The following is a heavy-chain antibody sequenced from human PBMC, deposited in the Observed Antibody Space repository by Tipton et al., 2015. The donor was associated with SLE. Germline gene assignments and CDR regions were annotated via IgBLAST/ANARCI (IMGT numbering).Heavy chain of an antibody. CDR2: INPSGGST. Sequence: QSGAEVKKPGASVKVSCKASGYTFTSYYMHWVRQAPGQGLEWMGIINPSGGSTSYAQKFQGRVTMTRDTSTSTVYMELSSLRSEDTAVYYCASTVTTGHGIDYWGQGTLVTVSS. CDR3: ASTVTTGHGIDY. CDR1: GYTFTSYY. V-gene: IGHV1-46*01. J-gene: IGHJ4*02. D-gene: IGHD4-17*01.